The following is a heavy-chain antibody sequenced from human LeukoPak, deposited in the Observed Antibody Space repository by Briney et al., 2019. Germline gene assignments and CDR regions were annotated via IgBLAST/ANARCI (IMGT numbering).Heavy chain of an antibody. J-gene: IGHJ5*02. D-gene: IGHD2-8*02. CDR2: ICYSGA. CDR1: GDSISSNTYC. V-gene: IGHV4-39*01. CDR3: ARRPPAGGADWFDP. Sequence: SETLSLTCSVSGDSISSNTYCWGWIRQPPGKGLEWIATICYSGAYYNPSLKSRLTKSIDTASNQFSLNLNSVTAADTAFYYCARRPPAGGADWFDPWGQGILVTVSS.